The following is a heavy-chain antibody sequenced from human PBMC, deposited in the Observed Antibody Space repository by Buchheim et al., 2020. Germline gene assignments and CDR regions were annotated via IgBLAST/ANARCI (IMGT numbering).Heavy chain of an antibody. Sequence: QVQLVESGGGVVQPGRSLRLSCAASGFTFSSYGMHWVRQAPGKGLEWVAGIWYDGSNKYYADSVKGRFTISRDNSKNTLYLQMNSLRAEDTAVYYCARDEGAGFDYWGQGTL. CDR3: ARDEGAGFDY. CDR2: IWYDGSNK. CDR1: GFTFSSYG. D-gene: IGHD1-26*01. J-gene: IGHJ4*02. V-gene: IGHV3-33*01.